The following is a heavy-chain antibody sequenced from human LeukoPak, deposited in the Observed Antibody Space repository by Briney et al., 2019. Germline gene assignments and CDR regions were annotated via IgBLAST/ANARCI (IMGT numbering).Heavy chain of an antibody. J-gene: IGHJ4*02. CDR1: GGSFSGYY. CDR2: INHSGST. D-gene: IGHD3-10*01. CDR3: ARGRTYYYGSGRFYYFDY. V-gene: IGHV4-34*01. Sequence: SETLSLTCAVYGGSFSGYYWSWIRQPPGKGLEWIGEINHSGSTNYSPSLKSRVTISVDTSKNQFSLKLSSVTAADTAVYYCARGRTYYYGSGRFYYFDYWGQGTLVTVSS.